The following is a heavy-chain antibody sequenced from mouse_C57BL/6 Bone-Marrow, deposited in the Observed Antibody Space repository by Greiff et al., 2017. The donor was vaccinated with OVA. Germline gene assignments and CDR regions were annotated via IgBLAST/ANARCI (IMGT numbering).Heavy chain of an antibody. CDR1: GFNIKDDY. V-gene: IGHV14-4*01. D-gene: IGHD1-1*01. J-gene: IGHJ2*01. Sequence: VQLQQSGAELVRPGASVKLSCTASGFNIKDDYMHWVKQRPEQGLEWIGWIDPENGDTEYASKFQGKATISADTSYNTPYLQISSLTSEDTAVYYCTTGGTTGEPSDYWGQGTTLTVSS. CDR2: IDPENGDT. CDR3: TTGGTTGEPSDY.